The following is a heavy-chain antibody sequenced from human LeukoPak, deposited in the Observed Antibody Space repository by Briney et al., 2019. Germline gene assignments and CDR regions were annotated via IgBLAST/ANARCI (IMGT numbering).Heavy chain of an antibody. V-gene: IGHV1-2*02. CDR1: GYTFTDYY. J-gene: IGHJ4*02. D-gene: IGHD5-18*01. CDR3: ARGDVDTAMVTPDY. Sequence: ASVKVSCKASGYTFTDYYMHWVRQAPGQGLEWMGWINPSSGDTNHAQTFQGRVTLTRDTSISTAYMELSSLRSDDSAVYYCARGDVDTAMVTPDYWGQGTLVTVSS. CDR2: INPSSGDT.